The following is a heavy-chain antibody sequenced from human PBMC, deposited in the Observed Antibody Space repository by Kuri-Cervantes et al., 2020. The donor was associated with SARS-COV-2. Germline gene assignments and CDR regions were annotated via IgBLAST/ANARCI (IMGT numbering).Heavy chain of an antibody. D-gene: IGHD2-2*01. CDR3: AREYCSSTSCYGAFDI. CDR1: GGSISSSSYY. Sequence: LRLSCTVSGGSISSSSYYWGWIRQPPGKGLEWIGSIYYSGSTYYNPSLKSRVTISVDTSKNQFSLKLSSVTAADTAVYYCAREYCSSTSCYGAFDIWGQGTMVTVSS. J-gene: IGHJ3*02. CDR2: IYYSGST. V-gene: IGHV4-39*02.